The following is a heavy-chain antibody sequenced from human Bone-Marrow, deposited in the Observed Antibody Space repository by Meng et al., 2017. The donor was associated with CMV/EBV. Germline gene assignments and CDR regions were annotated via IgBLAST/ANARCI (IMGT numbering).Heavy chain of an antibody. V-gene: IGHV1-2*02. CDR2: ISPHSGGT. CDR1: GYTFSDFY. D-gene: IGHD3-22*01. Sequence: ASVKVSCKASGYTFSDFYIYWVRQALGQGLEWMGCISPHSGGTNYAQKFQGRVAMTRDTSISPAYLELSRLTSDDPAVYYCARALPASYYYDTSGPPRWGQGTLVTVSS. J-gene: IGHJ4*02. CDR3: ARALPASYYYDTSGPPR.